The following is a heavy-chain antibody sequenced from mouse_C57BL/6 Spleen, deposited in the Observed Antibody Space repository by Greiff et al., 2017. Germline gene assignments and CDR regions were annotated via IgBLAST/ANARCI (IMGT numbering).Heavy chain of an antibody. Sequence: EVKLVESGGGLVKPGGSLKLSCAASGFTFSSYAMSWVRQTPEKRLEWVATISDGGSYTYYPDNVKGRFTISRDNAKNNLYLQMSHLKSEDTAMYYCARDWDVGGFAYWGQRTLVTVSA. V-gene: IGHV5-4*01. CDR1: GFTFSSYA. CDR2: ISDGGSYT. CDR3: ARDWDVGGFAY. D-gene: IGHD4-1*01. J-gene: IGHJ3*01.